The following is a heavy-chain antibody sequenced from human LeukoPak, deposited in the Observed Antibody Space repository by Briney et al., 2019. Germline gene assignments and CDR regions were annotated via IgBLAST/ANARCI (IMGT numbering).Heavy chain of an antibody. CDR1: GFTFSSYS. CDR3: ARAAVGSLTSNWFDP. D-gene: IGHD3-9*01. CDR2: ISSSSSTI. Sequence: HPGRSLRLSCAASGFTFSSYSMNWVRQAPGKGLEWVSYISSSSSTIYYADSVKGRFTISRDNAKNSLYLQMNSLRAEDTAVYYCARAAVGSLTSNWFDPWGQGTLVTVSS. J-gene: IGHJ5*02. V-gene: IGHV3-48*01.